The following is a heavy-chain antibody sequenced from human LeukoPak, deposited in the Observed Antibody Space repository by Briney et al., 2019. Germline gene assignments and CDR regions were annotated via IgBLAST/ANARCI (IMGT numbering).Heavy chain of an antibody. CDR3: ARDTLGEGEDANYAVYYFDY. J-gene: IGHJ4*02. Sequence: GGSLRLSCAASGFTFSSSAMSWVRQAPGKGLEWVSSISGSGSGGSTYYADSVKGRFTISRDNSKNTLYLQMNSLRAEDTAVYYCARDTLGEGEDANYAVYYFDYWGQGTPVTVSS. D-gene: IGHD4/OR15-4a*01. V-gene: IGHV3-23*01. CDR2: ISGSGSGGST. CDR1: GFTFSSSA.